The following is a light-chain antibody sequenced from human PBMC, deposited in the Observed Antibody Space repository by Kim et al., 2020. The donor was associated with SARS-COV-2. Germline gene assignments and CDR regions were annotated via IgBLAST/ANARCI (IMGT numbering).Light chain of an antibody. CDR2: DVF. J-gene: IGLJ1*01. Sequence: QSALTQPASVSGSPGPSITISYTGTSSDVGGYNYVSWYQQYPGRAPKLMIYDVFKRRSGVSNRFSGSKSGNTAPLTISGLQAEDEADYYCTSYRSSGYVFGTGTKVTVL. CDR1: SSDVGGYNY. V-gene: IGLV2-14*03. CDR3: TSYRSSGYV.